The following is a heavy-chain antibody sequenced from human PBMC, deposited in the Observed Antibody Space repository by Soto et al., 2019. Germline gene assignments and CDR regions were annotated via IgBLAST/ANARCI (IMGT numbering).Heavy chain of an antibody. CDR3: ARVFRLTGTRSGVFDP. Sequence: ASVKVSCKASGYTFTSYGISWVRQAPGQGLEWMGWISAYNGNTNYAQKLQGRVTMTTDTSTSTAYMELRSLRPDDTAVYYCARVFRLTGTRSGVFDPWGQGTLVTVSS. CDR1: GYTFTSYG. V-gene: IGHV1-18*04. D-gene: IGHD1-7*01. J-gene: IGHJ5*02. CDR2: ISAYNGNT.